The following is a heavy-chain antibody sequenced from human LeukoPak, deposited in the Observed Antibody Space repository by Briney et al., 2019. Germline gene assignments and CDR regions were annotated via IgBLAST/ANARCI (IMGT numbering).Heavy chain of an antibody. CDR3: ARGLGYCSSTSCYIAPYYFDY. Sequence: PSETLSLTCTVSGGSISSHYWSWIRQPPGKGLEWIGYIHYSGSTNYNLSLKSRVTISVDTSKNQFSLKLSSVTAADTAVYYCARGLGYCSSTSCYIAPYYFDYWGQGTLVTVSS. D-gene: IGHD2-2*02. CDR2: IHYSGST. CDR1: GGSISSHY. J-gene: IGHJ4*02. V-gene: IGHV4-59*11.